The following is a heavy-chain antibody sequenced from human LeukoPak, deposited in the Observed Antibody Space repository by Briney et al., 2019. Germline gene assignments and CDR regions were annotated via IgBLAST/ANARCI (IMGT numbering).Heavy chain of an antibody. CDR1: GCTFSRVT. J-gene: IGHJ4*02. Sequence: PGGSLRLSCAASGCTFSRVTMNWVRQAPGKGLEWVSGISGSDSSTYYADSVKGRFTISRDNSKNTLYLQMNSLRAEDTAVYYCAKGGGWLYYFDYWGQGTLVTVSS. CDR2: ISGSDSST. CDR3: AKGGGWLYYFDY. D-gene: IGHD4-23*01. V-gene: IGHV3-23*01.